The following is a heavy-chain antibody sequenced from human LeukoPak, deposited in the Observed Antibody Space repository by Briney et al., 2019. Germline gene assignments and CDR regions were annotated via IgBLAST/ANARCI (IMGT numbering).Heavy chain of an antibody. J-gene: IGHJ6*03. D-gene: IGHD2-15*01. CDR1: GFTFSSYS. CDR3: ARVLRAATPFYYYYMDV. V-gene: IGHV3-21*01. CDR2: MTSSSSYI. Sequence: GGSLRLSCAASGFTFSSYSMNWVRQAPGKGLEWVSSMTSSSSYIYYVDSVKGRFTISRDNAKNSLYLQMNSLRAEDTAVYYCARVLRAATPFYYYYMDVWGKGTTVTVSS.